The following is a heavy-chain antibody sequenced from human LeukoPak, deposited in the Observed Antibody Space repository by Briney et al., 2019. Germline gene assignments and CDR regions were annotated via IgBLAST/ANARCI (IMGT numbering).Heavy chain of an antibody. CDR2: ISGSAGST. V-gene: IGHV3-23*01. D-gene: IGHD3-3*01. CDR1: GFTFSSYA. Sequence: PGGSLRLSCAASGFTFSSYAMSWVRQAPGKGLEWVSAISGSAGSTYYADSVKGRFTISRDNSKNTLYLQMNSLRAEDTAVYYCAKDSGFLEWLKYFQHWGQGTLVTVSS. J-gene: IGHJ1*01. CDR3: AKDSGFLEWLKYFQH.